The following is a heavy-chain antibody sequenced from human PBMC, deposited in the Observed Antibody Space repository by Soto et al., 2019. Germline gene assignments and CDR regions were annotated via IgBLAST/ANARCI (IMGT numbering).Heavy chain of an antibody. CDR3: ARDWNYNYGMDV. J-gene: IGHJ6*02. CDR1: GGTFSSYT. V-gene: IGHV1-2*04. CDR2: INPNSGGT. Sequence: ASVKVSCKASGGTFSSYTISWVRQAPGQGLEWMGWINPNSGGTNYAQKFQGWVTMTRDTSISTAYMELSRLRSDDTAVYYCARDWNYNYGMDVWGQGTTVTVSS. D-gene: IGHD1-1*01.